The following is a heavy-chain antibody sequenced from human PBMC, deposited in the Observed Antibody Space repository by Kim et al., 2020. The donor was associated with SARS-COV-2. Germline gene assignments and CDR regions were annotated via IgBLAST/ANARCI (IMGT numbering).Heavy chain of an antibody. J-gene: IGHJ4*02. CDR2: INPNSGGT. D-gene: IGHD3-10*01. Sequence: ASVKVSCKASGYTFTGYYMHWVRQAPGQGLEWMGWINPNSGGTNYAQKFQGWVTMTRDTSISTAYMELSRLRSDDTAVYYCARDEGMVRGDRVGAMDYWGQGTLVTVSS. CDR1: GYTFTGYY. CDR3: ARDEGMVRGDRVGAMDY. V-gene: IGHV1-2*04.